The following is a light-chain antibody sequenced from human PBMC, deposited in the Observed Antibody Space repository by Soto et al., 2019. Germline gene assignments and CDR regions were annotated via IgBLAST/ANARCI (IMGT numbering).Light chain of an antibody. CDR2: KAS. V-gene: IGKV1-5*03. Sequence: DIQMTQSPSTLSASVGDRVTITCRASQSISSWLAWYQQKPGQAPKLLIYKASSLESGVPSRFSGSGSGTEFTLTISSLQPDDFATYYRQQYNSYSYTLGQGTKLEIK. CDR3: QQYNSYSYT. CDR1: QSISSW. J-gene: IGKJ2*01.